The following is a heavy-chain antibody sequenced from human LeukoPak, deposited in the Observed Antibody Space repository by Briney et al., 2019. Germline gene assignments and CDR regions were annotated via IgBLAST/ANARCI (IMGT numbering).Heavy chain of an antibody. Sequence: GRSLRLSCAASGFTFSSYGMHWVRQAPGKGLEWVAVISYDGSNKYYADSVKGRFTISRDNSKNTLYLQMNSLRAEDTAVYYCAKAPIVAEGPFDYWGQGTLVTVSS. J-gene: IGHJ4*02. CDR2: ISYDGSNK. V-gene: IGHV3-30*18. CDR1: GFTFSSYG. D-gene: IGHD2/OR15-2a*01. CDR3: AKAPIVAEGPFDY.